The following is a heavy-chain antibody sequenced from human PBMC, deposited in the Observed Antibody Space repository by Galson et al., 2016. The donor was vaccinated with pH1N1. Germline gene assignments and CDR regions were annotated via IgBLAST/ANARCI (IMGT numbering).Heavy chain of an antibody. CDR2: TYYRSKWYN. D-gene: IGHD3-3*01. CDR3: ARGVIDYDFWSGYQDHAAFDI. V-gene: IGHV6-1*01. Sequence: CAISGDSVSSNSATWNWIRQSPSRGLEWLGRTYYRSKWYNDYAESVKSRIIISPDTFKNQLSLQLSSVTPADTAVYYCARGVIDYDFWSGYQDHAAFDIWGQGTMVIVSS. CDR1: GDSVSSNSAT. J-gene: IGHJ3*02.